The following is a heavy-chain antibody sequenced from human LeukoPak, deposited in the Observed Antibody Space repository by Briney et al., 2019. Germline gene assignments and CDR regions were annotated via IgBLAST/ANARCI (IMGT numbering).Heavy chain of an antibody. Sequence: PGGSLRLSCEASGFSFSSYWMTWVRQAPGKGLEWVANIKEDGTQKYYVDSVKGRFTISRDNAKNSFYLQMKSLRVEDTAVYYCARAGVGAIYYSDYWGQGTLVTVPS. D-gene: IGHD1-26*01. CDR1: GFSFSSYW. J-gene: IGHJ4*02. CDR3: ARAGVGAIYYSDY. V-gene: IGHV3-7*01. CDR2: IKEDGTQK.